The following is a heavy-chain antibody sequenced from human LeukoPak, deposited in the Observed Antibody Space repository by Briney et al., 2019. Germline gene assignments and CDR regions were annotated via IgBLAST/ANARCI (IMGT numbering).Heavy chain of an antibody. Sequence: GASVKVSCKVSGYTLTELSMHWLRQAPGKGLEWMGGFYPEDGETIYSQKFQVRVTMTEDTSTDTAYMELSSLRSEDTAVYYSATGSHGSGNYYGMDVWGQGTTVTVSS. J-gene: IGHJ6*02. CDR3: ATGSHGSGNYYGMDV. D-gene: IGHD3-10*01. V-gene: IGHV1-24*01. CDR1: GYTLTELS. CDR2: FYPEDGET.